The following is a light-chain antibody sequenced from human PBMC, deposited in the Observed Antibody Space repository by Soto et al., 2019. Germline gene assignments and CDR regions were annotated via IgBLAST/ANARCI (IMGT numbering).Light chain of an antibody. Sequence: QSVLTQPASVSGSPGQSITISCTVTSSDVGGYDYVSWYQHHPGKAPRLTIYEVSNRPSGVSNRFSGSKSGNTASLTISGLQAEDEAEYYCSSYTSSSTDVFGTGTKVTVL. J-gene: IGLJ1*01. CDR3: SSYTSSSTDV. CDR2: EVS. V-gene: IGLV2-14*01. CDR1: SSDVGGYDY.